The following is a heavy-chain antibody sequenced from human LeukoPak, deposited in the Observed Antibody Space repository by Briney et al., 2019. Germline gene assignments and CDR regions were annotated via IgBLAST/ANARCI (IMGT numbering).Heavy chain of an antibody. CDR3: AGLGIYSSSC. CDR1: GSSFTTYW. V-gene: IGHV5-10-1*01. Sequence: GESLKISCKGSGSSFTTYWISWVRQMPGKGLEWMGRIDPSGSYTKYSPSFQGHVTISADKSISTAYLQWSSLKASDTAMYYCAGLGIYSSSCWGQGTLVSVSS. CDR2: IDPSGSYT. J-gene: IGHJ4*02. D-gene: IGHD6-13*01.